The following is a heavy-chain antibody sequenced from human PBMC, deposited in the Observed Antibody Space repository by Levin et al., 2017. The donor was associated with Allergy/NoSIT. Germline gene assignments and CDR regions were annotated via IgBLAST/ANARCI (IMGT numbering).Heavy chain of an antibody. CDR2: INSDGSST. D-gene: IGHD3-22*01. CDR3: ARETMIKNFDY. V-gene: IGHV3-74*01. CDR1: GFTFSSYW. J-gene: IGHJ4*02. Sequence: GESLKISCAASGFTFSSYWMHWVRQAPGKGLVWVSRINSDGSSTSYADSVKGRFTISRDNAKNTLYLQMNSLRAEDTAVYYCARETMIKNFDYWGQGTLVTVSS.